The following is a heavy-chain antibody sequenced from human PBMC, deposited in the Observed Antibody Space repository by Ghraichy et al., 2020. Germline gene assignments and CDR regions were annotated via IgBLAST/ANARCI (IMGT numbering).Heavy chain of an antibody. V-gene: IGHV3-30-3*01. CDR3: ARGGRGYSYGASFDY. Sequence: GGSLRLSCAASGFTFSSYAMHWVRQAPGKGLEWVAVISYDGSNKYYADSVKGRFTISRDNSKNTLYLQMNSLRAEDTAVYYCARGGRGYSYGASFDYWGQGTLVTVSS. CDR2: ISYDGSNK. J-gene: IGHJ4*02. CDR1: GFTFSSYA. D-gene: IGHD5-18*01.